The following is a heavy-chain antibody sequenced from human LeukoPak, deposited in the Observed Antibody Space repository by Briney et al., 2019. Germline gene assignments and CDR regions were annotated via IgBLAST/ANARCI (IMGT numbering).Heavy chain of an antibody. CDR2: ISGSGGST. J-gene: IGHJ4*02. CDR1: GFTFSSYA. D-gene: IGHD3-22*01. CDR3: AKELLPLYYYDSSGPDMAFDY. V-gene: IGHV3-23*01. Sequence: PGGSLRLSCAASGFTFSSYAMSWVRQAPAKGLEWVSAISGSGGSTYYADPAKGRFTISRDNSKNTLYLQMNSLRAEDTAVYYCAKELLPLYYYDSSGPDMAFDYWGQGTLVTVSS.